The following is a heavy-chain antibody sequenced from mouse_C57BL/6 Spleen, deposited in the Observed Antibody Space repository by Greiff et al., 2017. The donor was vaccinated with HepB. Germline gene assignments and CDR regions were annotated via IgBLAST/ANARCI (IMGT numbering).Heavy chain of an antibody. J-gene: IGHJ4*01. V-gene: IGHV1-18*01. CDR1: GYTFTDYN. CDR3: ARLGVHDYDARGYAMDY. Sequence: VQLQQSGPELVKPGASVKIPCKASGYTFTDYNMDWVKQSHGKSLEWIGDINPNNGGTIYNQKFKGKATLTVDKSSSTAYMELRSLTSEDTAVYYCARLGVHDYDARGYAMDYWGQGTSVTVSS. D-gene: IGHD2-4*01. CDR2: INPNNGGT.